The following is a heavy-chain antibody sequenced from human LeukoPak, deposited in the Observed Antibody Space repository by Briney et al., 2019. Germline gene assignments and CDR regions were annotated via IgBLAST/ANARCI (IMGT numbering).Heavy chain of an antibody. D-gene: IGHD1-26*01. CDR3: ARSGSYPVGFDP. V-gene: IGHV4-30-4*01. Sequence: SETLSLTCTVSGGSISSGDYYWSWIRQPPGKGLEWIGYIYYSGSTYYNPSLKSRVTISVDTSKNQFSLKPSSVTAADTAVYYCARSGSYPVGFDPWGQGTLDTVSS. CDR1: GGSISSGDYY. J-gene: IGHJ5*02. CDR2: IYYSGST.